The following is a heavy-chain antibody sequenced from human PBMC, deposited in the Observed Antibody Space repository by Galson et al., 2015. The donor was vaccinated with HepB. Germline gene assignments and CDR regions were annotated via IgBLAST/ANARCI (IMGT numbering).Heavy chain of an antibody. V-gene: IGHV3-30*04. CDR1: GFTFSSYA. CDR3: ARGPPKFYSSSWPPLDY. D-gene: IGHD6-13*01. J-gene: IGHJ4*02. CDR2: ISYDGSNK. Sequence: SLRLSCAASGFTFSSYAMHWVRQAPGKGLEWVAVISYDGSNKYYADSVKGRFTISRDNSKNTLYLQMNSLRAEDTAVYYCARGPPKFYSSSWPPLDYWGQGTLVTVSS.